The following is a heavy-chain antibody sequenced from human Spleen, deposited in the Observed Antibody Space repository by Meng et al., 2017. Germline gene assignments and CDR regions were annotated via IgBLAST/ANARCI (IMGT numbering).Heavy chain of an antibody. D-gene: IGHD6-19*01. V-gene: IGHV7-4-1*02. CDR3: ARGAIGSGWYPCDY. J-gene: IGHJ4*02. CDR1: GYTFTSYA. Sequence: VSVKVSCKASGYTFTSYAMNWVRQAPGQGLEWMGWINTNTGNPTYAQGFTGRFVFSLDTSVSTAYLQISSLKAEDTAVYYCARGAIGSGWYPCDYWGQGTLVTVSS. CDR2: INTNTGNP.